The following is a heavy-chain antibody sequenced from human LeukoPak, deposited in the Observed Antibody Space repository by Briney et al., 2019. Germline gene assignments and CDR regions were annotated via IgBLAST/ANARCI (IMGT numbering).Heavy chain of an antibody. D-gene: IGHD4-11*01. Sequence: SETLSLTCTVSGGSISSYYWSWIRQPPGKGLEWIGCIYYSGSTNYNPSLKSRVTISVDTSKNQFSLKLSSVTAADTAVYYCARGDDSRLQQLDYWGQGTLVTVSS. CDR1: GGSISSYY. CDR3: ARGDDSRLQQLDY. V-gene: IGHV4-59*01. CDR2: IYYSGST. J-gene: IGHJ4*02.